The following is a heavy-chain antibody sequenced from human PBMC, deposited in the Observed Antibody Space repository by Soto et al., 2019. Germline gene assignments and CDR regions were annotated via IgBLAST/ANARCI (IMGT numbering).Heavy chain of an antibody. Sequence: PSETLSLTCPVSGGSLSSSSYYWGWLRQPPGKGLEWIGSIYYSGSTYYNPSLKSRVTISVDTSKNQFSLKLSSVTAADTAVYYCARHHNYYDRQKPLYDYWGQGTLVTVSS. D-gene: IGHD3-22*01. CDR3: ARHHNYYDRQKPLYDY. CDR1: GGSLSSSSYY. V-gene: IGHV4-39*01. J-gene: IGHJ4*02. CDR2: IYYSGST.